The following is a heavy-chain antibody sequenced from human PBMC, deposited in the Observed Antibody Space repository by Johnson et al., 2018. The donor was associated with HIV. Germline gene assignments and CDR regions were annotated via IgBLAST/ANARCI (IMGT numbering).Heavy chain of an antibody. D-gene: IGHD1-1*01. Sequence: QMQLVESGGGLVQPGGSLRLSCAASGFTFSDYYMSWIRQAPGKGLEWVSYISSSCSTIYYADSVKGRFTISRDNAKNSLYLQMNSLRAEDTAVYYCARDPDGTTGTTYTDAAFDIWGQGTMVTVSS. CDR2: ISSSCSTI. V-gene: IGHV3-11*04. CDR1: GFTFSDYY. CDR3: ARDPDGTTGTTYTDAAFDI. J-gene: IGHJ3*02.